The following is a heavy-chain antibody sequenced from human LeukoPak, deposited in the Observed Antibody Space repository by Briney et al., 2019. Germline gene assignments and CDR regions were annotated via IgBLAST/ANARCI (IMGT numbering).Heavy chain of an antibody. D-gene: IGHD3-22*01. CDR1: GDSVSSNSAA. Sequence: SQTLSLTFGISGDSVSSNSAAWGWIRQSPSRGLEWLGRTYYRSKWYTEYAVSVKSRIIINPDTSKNQFSLQLSSVTAADTAVYYCARVNYYDSSGYYDTGDVWFDPWGQGTLVTVSS. V-gene: IGHV6-1*01. J-gene: IGHJ5*02. CDR2: TYYRSKWYT. CDR3: ARVNYYDSSGYYDTGDVWFDP.